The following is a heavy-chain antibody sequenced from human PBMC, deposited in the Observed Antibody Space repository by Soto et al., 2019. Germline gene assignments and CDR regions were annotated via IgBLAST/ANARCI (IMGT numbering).Heavy chain of an antibody. V-gene: IGHV1-69*06. CDR1: GGTISTNV. CDR2: IMPIFVAP. D-gene: IGHD2-15*01. Sequence: QVQLMQSGAEVKKPGSSVKVSCKASGGTISTNVISWVRQAPGQGLEWMGEIMPIFVAPNNAQKVQGRLTITADTSTTTVYMELSSLTSEDTAVYFCATGARYCSGGSCYPDDWGQGTLVIVSS. J-gene: IGHJ4*02. CDR3: ATGARYCSGGSCYPDD.